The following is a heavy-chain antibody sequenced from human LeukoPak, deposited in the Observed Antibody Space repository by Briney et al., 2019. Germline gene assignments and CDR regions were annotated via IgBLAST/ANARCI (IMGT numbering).Heavy chain of an antibody. CDR3: PGGVSRVAGDFDY. V-gene: IGHV1-2*02. CDR1: GYTFRDYY. D-gene: IGHD6-19*01. CDR2: INPNSGGT. J-gene: IGHJ4*02. Sequence: GASVKVSCKTSGYTFRDYYMHWVRQAPGQGVEWMGWINPNSGGTKYAQMCQGRVTMTRDTSTSTAYMEPSRLRSDDTGVYYSPGGVSRVAGDFDYWGQGTLVTVSS.